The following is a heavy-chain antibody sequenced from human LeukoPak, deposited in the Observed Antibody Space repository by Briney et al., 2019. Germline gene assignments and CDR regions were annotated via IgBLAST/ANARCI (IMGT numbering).Heavy chain of an antibody. Sequence: SETLSLTCSVSGGSVTSDIYHWGWIRQPPGKGLEWIGSVYFDGGTHYNPSLQSRVTVSIDTSKNQFSLRLSPVTAADTALYYCARDHYYDGRGRFDPWGPGTLVTVSS. CDR2: VYFDGGT. D-gene: IGHD3-16*01. CDR3: ARDHYYDGRGRFDP. CDR1: GGSVTSDIYH. V-gene: IGHV4-39*07. J-gene: IGHJ5*02.